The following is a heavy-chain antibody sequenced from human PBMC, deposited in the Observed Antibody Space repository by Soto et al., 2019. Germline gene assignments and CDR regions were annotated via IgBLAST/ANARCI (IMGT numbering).Heavy chain of an antibody. V-gene: IGHV3-23*01. CDR2: VSAGGDMT. CDR3: ARGDRGGSGSPASSYYSGLDV. Sequence: DVQLLESGGDLVQPGGSLRLSGAALGVAFSSYAMSWVRQAPGKGLEWVSSVSAGGDMTYYSDSVKGRFTISRDNSNNALFLQMNSLRAEDTALYYCARGDRGGSGSPASSYYSGLDVWGQGTTVTVSS. CDR1: GVAFSSYA. J-gene: IGHJ6*02. D-gene: IGHD3-10*01.